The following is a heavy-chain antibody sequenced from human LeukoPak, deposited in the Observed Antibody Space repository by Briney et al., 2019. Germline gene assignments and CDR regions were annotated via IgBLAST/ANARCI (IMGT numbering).Heavy chain of an antibody. CDR3: ARGVYYYDSSGYYYFDY. J-gene: IGHJ4*02. D-gene: IGHD3-22*01. CDR1: GYTFTGYY. V-gene: IGHV1-2*02. Sequence: ASVNVSCKASGYTFTGYYTHWVRQAPGQGLEWMGWINPNSGGTNYAQKFQGRATMTRDTSISTAYMELSRLRSDDTAVYYCARGVYYYDSSGYYYFDYWGQGTLVTVSS. CDR2: INPNSGGT.